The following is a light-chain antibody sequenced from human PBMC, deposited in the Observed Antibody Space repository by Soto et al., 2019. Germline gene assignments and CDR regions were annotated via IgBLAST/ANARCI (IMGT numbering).Light chain of an antibody. J-gene: IGLJ3*02. CDR3: QSYDSGLRGWA. V-gene: IGLV2-14*01. CDR1: SSDVGAYNY. CDR2: EVS. Sequence: QSVLTQPASVSGSPGQSITISCTGTSSDVGAYNYVSWDQHHPGRAPKLIIFEVSHRPSGVSDRFSASKSGTSASLAITGLQGEDEAEYYCQSYDSGLRGWAFGGGTKLTVL.